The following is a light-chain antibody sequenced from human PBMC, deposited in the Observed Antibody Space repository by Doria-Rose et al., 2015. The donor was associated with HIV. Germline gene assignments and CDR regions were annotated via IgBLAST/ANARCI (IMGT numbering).Light chain of an antibody. Sequence: EIVLTQSPGTLSLPPGERATLSCRASQSFSSTYLAWYQQKPGQAPSLLIYDGSTRATGIPDRISASGSGTDFTLTINRLEPEDFALYYCHQYGTSWTFGQGTKVEI. V-gene: IGKV3-20*01. CDR3: HQYGTSWT. J-gene: IGKJ1*01. CDR1: QSFSSTY. CDR2: DGS.